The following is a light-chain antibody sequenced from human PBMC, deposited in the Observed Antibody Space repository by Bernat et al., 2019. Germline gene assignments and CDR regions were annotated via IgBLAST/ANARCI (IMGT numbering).Light chain of an antibody. J-gene: IGLJ2*01. CDR1: SLRSYY. V-gene: IGLV3-19*01. CDR2: GKN. CDR3: NSRDSSGNHLV. Sequence: SSELTQDPAVSVALGQTVRITCQGDSLRSYYASWYQQKPGQAPVLVIYGKNNRLPGIPDRFPGSSSGNTASLTSTGAQAEDEADYYGNSRDSSGNHLVFGGWTKLTVL.